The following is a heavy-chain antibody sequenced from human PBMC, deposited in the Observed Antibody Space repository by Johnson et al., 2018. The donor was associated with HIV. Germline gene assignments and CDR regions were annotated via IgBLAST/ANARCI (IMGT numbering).Heavy chain of an antibody. J-gene: IGHJ3*01. Sequence: QLVESGGGLVKPGGSLRLSCAASGFTFSSYAMSWVRQAPGKGLEWVAVISYDGSNKYYADSVKGRFTISRDNSKNTLYLQMNSLRAEDTAVYYCAIPYYYDSGIYHWGQGTMVTVSS. V-gene: IGHV3-30*04. CDR1: GFTFSSYA. D-gene: IGHD3-22*01. CDR2: ISYDGSNK. CDR3: AIPYYYDSGIYH.